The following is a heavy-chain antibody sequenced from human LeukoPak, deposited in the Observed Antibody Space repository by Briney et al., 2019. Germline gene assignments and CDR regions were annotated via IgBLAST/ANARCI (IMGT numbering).Heavy chain of an antibody. CDR1: GFTFSSYA. CDR3: GRACSGYDFDY. D-gene: IGHD5-12*01. CDR2: ISASGGST. J-gene: IGHJ4*02. Sequence: GGSLRLSCAASGFTFSSYALSWVRQAPGKGLEWVSAISASGGSTYYADSVKGRFTISRDNSKNTLYLQMNSLRADDAAVYYCGRACSGYDFDYWGQGTLVTVSS. V-gene: IGHV3-23*01.